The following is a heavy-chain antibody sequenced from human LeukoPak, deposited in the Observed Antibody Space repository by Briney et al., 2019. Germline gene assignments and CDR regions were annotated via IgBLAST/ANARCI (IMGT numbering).Heavy chain of an antibody. CDR1: GGSISTRIYY. Sequence: PSETLSLTCTVSGGSISTRIYYWGWIRQPPGKGLEWIGTIYYSGSTYYNPSLKSRVTISVDTSKNQFSLKLSSVTAADTAVYYCARLTRSYFDYWGQGTLVTVSS. V-gene: IGHV4-39*01. J-gene: IGHJ4*02. CDR3: ARLTRSYFDY. CDR2: IYYSGST.